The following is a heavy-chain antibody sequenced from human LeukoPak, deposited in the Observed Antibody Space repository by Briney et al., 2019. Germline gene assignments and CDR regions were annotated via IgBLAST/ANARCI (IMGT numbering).Heavy chain of an antibody. V-gene: IGHV4-34*01. CDR3: ARLSSRRFPPTYSFDRRNYFDY. D-gene: IGHD3-22*01. CDR1: GGSFSNYY. CDR2: INHSGST. J-gene: IGHJ4*02. Sequence: SETLSLTCAVYGGSFSNYYWSWLRHPPGKGLEWLGEINHSGSTSYNPSLKSRVTMSVDTSKNQFSLKLSSVTAADTAVYYCARLSSRRFPPTYSFDRRNYFDYWGQGTLVTVSS.